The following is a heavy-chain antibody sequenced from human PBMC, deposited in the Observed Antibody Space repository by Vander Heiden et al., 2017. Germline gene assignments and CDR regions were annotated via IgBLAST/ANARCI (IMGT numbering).Heavy chain of an antibody. Sequence: EVHLVESGGYLVQPGGSLRLSCAVAGFTFRDYSMTWGRKGQGKGPEWVANIKEDGSEKNDVDSGKGRFTISRDNAKKSLYLQMNSLRAEDTAVYYCARDISPFTTVTDSTSYFDALDIWGQGTMVTVSS. CDR3: ARDISPFTTVTDSTSYFDALDI. D-gene: IGHD1-26*01. V-gene: IGHV3-7*01. CDR2: IKEDGSEK. CDR1: GFTFRDYS. J-gene: IGHJ3*02.